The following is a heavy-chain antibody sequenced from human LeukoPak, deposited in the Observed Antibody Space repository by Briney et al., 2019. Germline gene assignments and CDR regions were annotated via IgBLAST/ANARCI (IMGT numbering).Heavy chain of an antibody. D-gene: IGHD3-22*01. CDR2: INHSGST. Sequence: SETLSLTCAVYGGSFSGYYWSWIRQPPGKGLEWIREINHSGSTNYNPSLKSRVTISVDTSKNQFSLKLSSVTAADTAVYYCASRLGPTRYYYYGMDVWGQGTTVTVSS. V-gene: IGHV4-34*01. CDR3: ASRLGPTRYYYYGMDV. J-gene: IGHJ6*02. CDR1: GGSFSGYY.